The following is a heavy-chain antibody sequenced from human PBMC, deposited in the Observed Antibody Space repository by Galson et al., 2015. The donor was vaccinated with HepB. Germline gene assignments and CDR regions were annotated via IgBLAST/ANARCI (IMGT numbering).Heavy chain of an antibody. Sequence: ETLSLTCTVSGGSISGYYWSWVRQAPGKGLEWIAFIYYTGTTYNNPSLKSRVTISMDTSKNQFSLKLSSVTAADTAVYYCARAGDYRATVTFDAFDIWGQGTMVTVSS. CDR1: GGSISGYY. D-gene: IGHD4-17*01. CDR3: ARAGDYRATVTFDAFDI. CDR2: IYYTGTT. V-gene: IGHV4-59*01. J-gene: IGHJ3*02.